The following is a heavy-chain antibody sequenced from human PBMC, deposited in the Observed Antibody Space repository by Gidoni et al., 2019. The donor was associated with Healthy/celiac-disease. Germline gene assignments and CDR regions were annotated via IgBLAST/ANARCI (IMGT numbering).Heavy chain of an antibody. CDR1: GFTFSSYG. D-gene: IGHD2-8*01. Sequence: QVQLVESGGGVVQPGRSLRLSCAASGFTFSSYGRHWVRQAPGKGLEWVAVIWYDGSNKYYADAVKGRFTISRDNSKNTLYLQMNSLRAEDTAVYYCARDPDCTNGVCYTGYFDYWGQGTLVTVSS. CDR2: IWYDGSNK. J-gene: IGHJ4*02. V-gene: IGHV3-33*01. CDR3: ARDPDCTNGVCYTGYFDY.